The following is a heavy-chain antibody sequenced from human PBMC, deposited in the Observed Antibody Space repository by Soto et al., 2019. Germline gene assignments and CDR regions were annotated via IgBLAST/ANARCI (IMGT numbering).Heavy chain of an antibody. CDR2: IWYDGSNK. D-gene: IGHD3-22*01. CDR3: ARGQGYYYYYLDV. V-gene: IGHV3-33*01. J-gene: IGHJ6*03. Sequence: QVQLVESGGGVVQPGRSLRLSCAASGFTFSSYGMHWVRQAPGKGLEWVTIIWYDGSNKYYADSVKGRFTISRDNSKKTLYRQMNSLRAEDTAVYYCARGQGYYYYYLDVWGKGPTVTVSS. CDR1: GFTFSSYG.